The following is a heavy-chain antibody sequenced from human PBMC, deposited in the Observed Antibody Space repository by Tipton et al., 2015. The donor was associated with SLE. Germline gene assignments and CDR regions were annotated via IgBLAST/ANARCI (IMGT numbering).Heavy chain of an antibody. CDR2: ISSSGSTI. V-gene: IGHV3-11*04. CDR1: GFTFSDYY. J-gene: IGHJ4*02. Sequence: SLRLSCAASGFTFSDYYMSWIRQAPGKGLEGVSYISSSGSTIYYADSVKGRFTISRDNSKNTLYLQMNSLRAEDTAVYYCAKDEEDDFWSGYSDYWGQGTLVTVSS. D-gene: IGHD3-3*01. CDR3: AKDEEDDFWSGYSDY.